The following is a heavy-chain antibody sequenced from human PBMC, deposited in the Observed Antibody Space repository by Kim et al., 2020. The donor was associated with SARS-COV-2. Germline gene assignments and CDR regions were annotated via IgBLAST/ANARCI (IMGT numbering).Heavy chain of an antibody. Sequence: SETLSLTCTVSGGSISSGGYYWSWIRQHPGKGLEWIGYIYYSGSTYYNPSLKSRVTISVDTSKNQFSLKLSSVTAADTAVYYCARDSPQLDDAFDIWGQGTMVTVSS. D-gene: IGHD6-13*01. CDR2: IYYSGST. V-gene: IGHV4-31*03. CDR1: GGSISSGGYY. J-gene: IGHJ3*02. CDR3: ARDSPQLDDAFDI.